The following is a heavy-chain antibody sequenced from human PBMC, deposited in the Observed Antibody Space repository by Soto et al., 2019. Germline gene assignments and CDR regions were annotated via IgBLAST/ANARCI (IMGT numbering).Heavy chain of an antibody. J-gene: IGHJ4*02. CDR3: ARQTASIVRQGDFDY. CDR1: GDSITSSRYY. D-gene: IGHD2-2*01. Sequence: QLVLQESGPGVVKPSETLSLTCSVSGDSITSSRYYWGWIRQTPQTGLEWIGSIYYSGSTFYNPSLQSRVTVSVDTSKNQFSLKLTSVSAADTSLYFCARQTASIVRQGDFDYWGQGTLVTFSS. CDR2: IYYSGST. V-gene: IGHV4-39*01.